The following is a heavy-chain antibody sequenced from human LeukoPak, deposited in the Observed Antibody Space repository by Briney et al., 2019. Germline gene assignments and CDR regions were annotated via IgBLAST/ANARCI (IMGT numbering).Heavy chain of an antibody. D-gene: IGHD4-17*01. V-gene: IGHV3-30*02. CDR2: IRHDGSTK. Sequence: PGGSLRLSFAASGFTFSYYGMHWVRQAPGKGLEWVAIIRHDGSTKYYADSVKGRFTISRDNSKNTLYLQMNSLRAEDTAVYYCAKDSHLSTTVPYFDYWGQGTLVTVSS. J-gene: IGHJ4*02. CDR3: AKDSHLSTTVPYFDY. CDR1: GFTFSYYG.